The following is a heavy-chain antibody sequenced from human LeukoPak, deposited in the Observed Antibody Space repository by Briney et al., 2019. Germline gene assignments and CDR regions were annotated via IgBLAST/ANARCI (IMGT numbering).Heavy chain of an antibody. Sequence: PSETLSLTCTVSGGSISSSSYYWGWIRQPPGKGLEWIGSIYYSGSTYYNPSLKSRVTISVDTSKNQFSLKLSSVTAVDTAVYYCARPEPGIAIDYWGQGTLVTVSS. D-gene: IGHD6-13*01. J-gene: IGHJ4*02. CDR2: IYYSGST. CDR3: ARPEPGIAIDY. CDR1: GGSISSSSYY. V-gene: IGHV4-39*01.